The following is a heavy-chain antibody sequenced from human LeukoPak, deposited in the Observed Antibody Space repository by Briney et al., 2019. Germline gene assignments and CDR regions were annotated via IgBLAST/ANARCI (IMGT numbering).Heavy chain of an antibody. CDR3: ARGLNYYGSGSYPYYFDY. CDR2: IGTAGDT. V-gene: IGHV3-13*01. J-gene: IGHJ4*02. D-gene: IGHD3-10*01. Sequence: PGGSLRLSCAASGFTFSSYDMHWVRQATGKGLEWVSVIGTAGDTYYPGSVKGRFTISRENAKNSLYLQMNSLRAGDTAVYYCARGLNYYGSGSYPYYFDYWGQGTLVTVSS. CDR1: GFTFSSYD.